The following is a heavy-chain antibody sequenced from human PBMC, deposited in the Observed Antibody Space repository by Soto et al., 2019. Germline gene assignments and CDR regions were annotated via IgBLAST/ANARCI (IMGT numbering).Heavy chain of an antibody. Sequence: VQLVQSGAEVKKPGTSGKVSCKASGGTFSSYAIRWVRQAPGQGLEWMGGILPIFGTANYAQKFQSRVTITADESKSKAYMELSSLRSEDTAVYYCARGETRAHFDYWGHGTLVTVSS. V-gene: IGHV1-69*12. CDR2: ILPIFGTA. CDR1: GGTFSSYA. J-gene: IGHJ4*01. CDR3: ARGETRAHFDY.